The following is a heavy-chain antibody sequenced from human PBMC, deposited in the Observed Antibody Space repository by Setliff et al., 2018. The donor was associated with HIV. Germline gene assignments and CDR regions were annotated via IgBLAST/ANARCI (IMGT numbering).Heavy chain of an antibody. D-gene: IGHD3-22*01. Sequence: SVKVSCKASGGTFSSYAISWVRQAPGQGLEWMGGIIPISGTVNYAQKFWGRVTITTHESTSTAYMELSSLRSEDTAVYYCARDLLPYYYDSKWTFDPWGQGTLVTISS. CDR3: ARDLLPYYYDSKWTFDP. CDR2: IIPISGTV. V-gene: IGHV1-69*05. CDR1: GGTFSSYA. J-gene: IGHJ5*02.